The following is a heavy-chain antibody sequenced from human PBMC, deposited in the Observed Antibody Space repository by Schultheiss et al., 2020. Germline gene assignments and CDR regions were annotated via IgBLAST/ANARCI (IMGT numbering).Heavy chain of an antibody. CDR1: GYTFTGYY. V-gene: IGHV1-2*02. CDR3: ARLAGTVFDY. D-gene: IGHD6-13*01. J-gene: IGHJ4*02. CDR2: INPNSGGT. Sequence: GESLKISCKASGYTFTGYYMHWVRQAPGQGLEWMGWINPNSGGTNYAQKFQGRVTMTRDTSISTAYMELSRLRSDDTAVYYCARLAGTVFDYWGQGTLVTVSS.